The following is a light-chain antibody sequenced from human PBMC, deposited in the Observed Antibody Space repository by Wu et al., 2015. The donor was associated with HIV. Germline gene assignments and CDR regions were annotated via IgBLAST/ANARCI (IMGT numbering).Light chain of an antibody. J-gene: IGKJ1*01. CDR3: QKYNTAPWT. Sequence: IRMTQSPSSLSASTGDRVTITCRASQGISSYLAWFQQKPGKAPKLLIYAASTLQSGVPSRFSGSGSGTDFTLTISCLQSEDFATYYCQKYNTAPWTFGQGTKVEMK. CDR2: AAS. CDR1: QGISSY. V-gene: IGKV1-8*01.